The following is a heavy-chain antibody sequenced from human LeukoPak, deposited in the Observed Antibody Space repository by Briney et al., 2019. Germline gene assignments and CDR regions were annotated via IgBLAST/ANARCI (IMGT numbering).Heavy chain of an antibody. CDR1: GYTFTNYE. D-gene: IGHD3-22*01. CDR2: MNPTSVNP. Sequence: ASVKVSCKASGYTFTNYEINWLRQAPGQGLEWIGGMNPTSVNPGYAQKFHGRITMTTDTSISTAYLELRSLRSEDTAVYYCARNVPSSYASSGYYPTWYFALWGRGTLVTVSS. V-gene: IGHV1-8*01. J-gene: IGHJ2*01. CDR3: ARNVPSSYASSGYYPTWYFAL.